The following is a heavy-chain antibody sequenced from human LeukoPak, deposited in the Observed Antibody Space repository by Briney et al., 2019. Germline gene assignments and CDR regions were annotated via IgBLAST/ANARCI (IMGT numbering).Heavy chain of an antibody. CDR1: GFNFKLSA. CDR2: ISGSGSRGSSITGGNT. D-gene: IGHD6-13*01. J-gene: IGHJ4*02. Sequence: GGSLRLSCAASGFNFKLSAMSWGRQAPGKGLEWVALISGSGSRGSSITGGNTYYADSVKGRFSISRDDSQNTVYLQMNSLRVEDTATYFCAKGRCGDSSCWYFDAWAKGTRVTVSP. CDR3: AKGRCGDSSCWYFDA. V-gene: IGHV3-23*01.